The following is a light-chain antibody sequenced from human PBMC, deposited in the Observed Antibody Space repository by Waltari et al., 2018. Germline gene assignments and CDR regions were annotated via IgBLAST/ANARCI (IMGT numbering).Light chain of an antibody. CDR2: LNSDDSH. CDR3: QTWGTGQV. CDR1: SGHSSYA. Sequence: QLVLTQSPSASASLGASVKLTCPLSSGHSSYATAWHQQQPETGPRYVMNLNSDDSHSKGDGIPDRFSGSSSGAERYLTISSLQSEDEADYYCQTWGTGQVFGGGTKLTVL. J-gene: IGLJ3*02. V-gene: IGLV4-69*01.